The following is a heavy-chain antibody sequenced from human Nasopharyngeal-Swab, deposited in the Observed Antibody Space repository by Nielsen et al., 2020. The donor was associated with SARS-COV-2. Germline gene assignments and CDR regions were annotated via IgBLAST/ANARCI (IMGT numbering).Heavy chain of an antibody. CDR2: INPSAGST. CDR3: ARDITISERGMDV. CDR1: GYTFTSYY. D-gene: IGHD3-3*01. Sequence: ASVKVSCKASGYTFTSYYIHWVRQAPGQGLEWMGIINPSAGSTSYAQKFQGRVTMTTDTSISTGYMELRSLRSDDTAVYFCARDITISERGMDVWGQGTTVTVSS. V-gene: IGHV1-46*01. J-gene: IGHJ6*02.